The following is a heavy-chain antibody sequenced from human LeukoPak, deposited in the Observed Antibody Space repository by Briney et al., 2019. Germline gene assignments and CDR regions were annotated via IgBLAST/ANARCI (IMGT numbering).Heavy chain of an antibody. V-gene: IGHV3-21*01. J-gene: IGHJ5*02. Sequence: PGGTLRLSCAASGFTFSTYGMSWVRQAPGKGLEWVSAISSSSSYIYYADSVKGRFTISRDNAKNSLYLQMNSLRAEDTAVYYCARTALRGYSYAGQNHWGQGTLVTVSS. CDR3: ARTALRGYSYAGQNH. D-gene: IGHD5-18*01. CDR1: GFTFSTYG. CDR2: ISSSSSYI.